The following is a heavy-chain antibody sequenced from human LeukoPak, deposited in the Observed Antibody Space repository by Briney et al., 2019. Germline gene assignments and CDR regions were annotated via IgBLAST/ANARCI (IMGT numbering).Heavy chain of an antibody. CDR3: AKDINYDSNGGYFDY. CDR2: ISWNSGSI. D-gene: IGHD3-22*01. V-gene: IGHV3-9*03. Sequence: GGSLRLSCAASGFTFDDYAMHWVRQAPGKGLEWVSGISWNSGSIGYADSVKGRFTISRDNAKNSLYLQMNSLRAEDMALYYCAKDINYDSNGGYFDYWGQGTLVTVSS. J-gene: IGHJ4*02. CDR1: GFTFDDYA.